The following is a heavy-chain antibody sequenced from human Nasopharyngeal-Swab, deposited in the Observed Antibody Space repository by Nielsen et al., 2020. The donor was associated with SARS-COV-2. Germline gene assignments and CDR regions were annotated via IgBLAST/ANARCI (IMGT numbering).Heavy chain of an antibody. V-gene: IGHV1-18*01. CDR3: ATSAPYCSSTSCYTNWFDP. Sequence: ASVKVSCKASGYTFTSYGISWVRQAPGQGLEWMGWISAYNGNTNYAQKFQGRVTMTEDTSTDTAYMELSSLRSEDTAVYYCATSAPYCSSTSCYTNWFDPWGQGTLVTVSS. J-gene: IGHJ5*02. D-gene: IGHD2-2*02. CDR1: GYTFTSYG. CDR2: ISAYNGNT.